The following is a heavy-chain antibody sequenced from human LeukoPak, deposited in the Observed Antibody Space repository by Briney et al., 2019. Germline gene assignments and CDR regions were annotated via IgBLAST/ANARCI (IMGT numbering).Heavy chain of an antibody. Sequence: GASVKVSCKASGYTFTSYGISWVRQAPGQGLEWMGWISVYNGNTNYTQKFQGRVTMTTDTSTTTAYMELRSLRSDDTAAYYCARVYCSSTSCYAVDYWGQGTLVTVSS. CDR3: ARVYCSSTSCYAVDY. CDR2: ISVYNGNT. V-gene: IGHV1-18*01. CDR1: GYTFTSYG. J-gene: IGHJ4*02. D-gene: IGHD2-2*01.